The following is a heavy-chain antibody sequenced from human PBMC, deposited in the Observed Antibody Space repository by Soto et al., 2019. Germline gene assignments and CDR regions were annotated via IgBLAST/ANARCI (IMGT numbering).Heavy chain of an antibody. V-gene: IGHV3-15*07. CDR3: TTDPDVDNWNDATRGY. CDR1: GFTFSNAW. CDR2: IKSNTDGGTT. Sequence: EVQLVESGGGLVKPGGSLRLSCAASGFTFSNAWMNWVRQAPGKGLEWVGRIKSNTDGGTTDYAAPVKGRSTISRDDSKNTLDLQMNSLKTEDTAVDYCTTDPDVDNWNDATRGYWGQGTLVTVSS. D-gene: IGHD1-1*01. J-gene: IGHJ4*02.